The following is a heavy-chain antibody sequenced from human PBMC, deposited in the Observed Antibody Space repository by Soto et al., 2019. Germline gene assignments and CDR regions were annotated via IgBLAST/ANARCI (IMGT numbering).Heavy chain of an antibody. J-gene: IGHJ6*03. CDR3: AKVVNQLLSSLDYYYMDV. CDR1: GFTFSSYA. Sequence: GGSLRLSCAASGFTFSSYAMSWVRQAPGKGLEWVSAISGSGGSTYYADSVKGRFTISRDNSKNTLYLQMNSLRAEDTAVYYCAKVVNQLLSSLDYYYMDVWGKGTTVTVSS. V-gene: IGHV3-23*01. D-gene: IGHD2-2*01. CDR2: ISGSGGST.